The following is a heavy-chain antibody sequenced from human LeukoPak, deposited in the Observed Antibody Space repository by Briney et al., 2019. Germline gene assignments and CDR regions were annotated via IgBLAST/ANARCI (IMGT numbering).Heavy chain of an antibody. D-gene: IGHD3-22*01. J-gene: IGHJ5*02. CDR2: IYTSGST. Sequence: ASETLSLTCTVSGGSISSYYWSWIRQPAGKGLEWIGRIYTSGSTNYNPSLKSRVTMSVDTSKNQFSLKLTSVTAADTAVYYCARLVVITTFDWIDPWGQGTLVTVSS. CDR3: ARLVVITTFDWIDP. CDR1: GGSISSYY. V-gene: IGHV4-4*07.